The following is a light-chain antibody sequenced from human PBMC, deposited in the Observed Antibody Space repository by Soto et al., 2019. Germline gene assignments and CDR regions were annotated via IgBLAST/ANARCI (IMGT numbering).Light chain of an antibody. J-gene: IGKJ1*01. V-gene: IGKV3-15*01. CDR2: GAS. CDR3: QQYNNWPPVT. Sequence: EIVLTQSPATLSLSPGERGTLSCRASRRVSSNLAWYQQKPGQAPRLLIYGASTRATGIPARFSGSGSGTEFTLTISSLQSEDFAVYYCQQYNNWPPVTFGQGTKVDI. CDR1: RRVSSN.